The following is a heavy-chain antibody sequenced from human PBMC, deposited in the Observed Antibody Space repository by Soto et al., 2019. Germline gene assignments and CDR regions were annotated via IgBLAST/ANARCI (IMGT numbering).Heavy chain of an antibody. Sequence: EVQLLESGGGLVQPGGSLRLSCAASGFTFSSYAMSWVPQAPGKGLEWVSAISGSGGSTYYADSVKGRFTISRDNSKNTRYLEMNRLRAEDMAVYYCAKDPDIVVVPAADDAFDIWGQGTMVTVSS. CDR2: ISGSGGST. J-gene: IGHJ3*02. CDR3: AKDPDIVVVPAADDAFDI. D-gene: IGHD2-2*01. CDR1: GFTFSSYA. V-gene: IGHV3-23*01.